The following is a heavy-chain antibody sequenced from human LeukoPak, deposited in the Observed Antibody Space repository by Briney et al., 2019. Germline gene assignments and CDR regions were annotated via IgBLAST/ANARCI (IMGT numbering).Heavy chain of an antibody. CDR3: AKQGDIVVVPAAMRRGYLDY. CDR2: ISGSGGST. V-gene: IGHV3-23*01. J-gene: IGHJ4*02. CDR1: GFTFSSYA. D-gene: IGHD2-2*01. Sequence: GGSLRLSCAASGFTFSSYAMSWVRQAPGKGLEWVSAISGSGGSTYYADSVKGRFTIFRDNSKNTLYLQMNSLRAEDTAVYYCAKQGDIVVVPAAMRRGYLDYWGQGTLVTVPS.